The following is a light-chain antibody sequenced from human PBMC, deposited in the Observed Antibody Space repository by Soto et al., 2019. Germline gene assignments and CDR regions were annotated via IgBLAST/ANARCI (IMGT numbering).Light chain of an antibody. Sequence: QSALTQPASASGSPGQSITISCTGTNSDVGRYDLVSWYQQLPGKAPKLMIYEAIKRPSGVSNRFSGSKSGNTASLTISGLQAEDEGDYYCCSYAGTNTFVMFGEGTKVTVL. V-gene: IGLV2-23*02. CDR3: CSYAGTNTFVM. CDR2: EAI. CDR1: NSDVGRYDL. J-gene: IGLJ3*02.